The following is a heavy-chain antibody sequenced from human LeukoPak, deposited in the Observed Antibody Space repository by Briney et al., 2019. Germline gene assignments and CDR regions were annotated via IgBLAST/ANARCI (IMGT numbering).Heavy chain of an antibody. CDR3: ARESGSYSLDP. V-gene: IGHV3-9*01. J-gene: IGHJ5*02. D-gene: IGHD1-26*01. CDR2: ISWNSGSI. CDR1: GFTFDDYA. Sequence: GGSLRLSCAASGFTFDDYAMHWVRQAPGKGLEWVSGISWNSGSIGYADSVKGRFTISRDNAKNSLYLQMNSLRAEDTAVYYCARESGSYSLDPWGQGTLVTVSS.